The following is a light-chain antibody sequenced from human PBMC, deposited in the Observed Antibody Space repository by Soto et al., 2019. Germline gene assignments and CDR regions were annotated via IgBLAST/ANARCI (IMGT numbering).Light chain of an antibody. CDR2: DAS. CDR3: QERGNWPLT. J-gene: IGKJ4*02. V-gene: IGKV3-11*01. CDR1: QSIDIY. Sequence: EIVLTQSPATLSLSPGETATLSCRASQSIDIYLAWYQQRPGRAPRLLIYDASSRPAAVPARFSGSGSGTDLNLTIGGLEPEDFAVYYCQERGNWPLTFGGGTKVDVK.